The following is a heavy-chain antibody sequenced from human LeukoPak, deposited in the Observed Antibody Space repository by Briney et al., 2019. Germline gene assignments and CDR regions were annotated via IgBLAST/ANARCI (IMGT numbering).Heavy chain of an antibody. J-gene: IGHJ6*03. CDR1: GFTFSSYS. D-gene: IGHD6-13*01. CDR3: ARDPSSWYYYYMDG. V-gene: IGHV3-48*01. Sequence: GGSLRLSCAASGFTFSSYSMNWVRQAPGKGLEWVSYISSSSSNIYYADSVKGRFTISRDNPKNSLYLQMNSLRAEDTAVYYCARDPSSWYYYYMDGWGKGTTVTVSS. CDR2: ISSSSSNI.